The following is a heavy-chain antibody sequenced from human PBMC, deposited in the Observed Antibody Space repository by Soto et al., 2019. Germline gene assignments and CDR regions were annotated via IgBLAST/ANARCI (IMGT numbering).Heavy chain of an antibody. V-gene: IGHV4-30-2*03. D-gene: IGHD4-17*01. CDR1: GGSISSGGYS. J-gene: IGHJ4*02. CDR2: IYYSGST. Sequence: SETLSLTCAVSGGSISSGGYSWSWIRQPPGKGLEWIGSIYYSGSTYYNPSLKSRVTISVDTSKNQFSLKLSSVTAADTAVYYCARHDYGGYYFDYWGQGTLVTSP. CDR3: ARHDYGGYYFDY.